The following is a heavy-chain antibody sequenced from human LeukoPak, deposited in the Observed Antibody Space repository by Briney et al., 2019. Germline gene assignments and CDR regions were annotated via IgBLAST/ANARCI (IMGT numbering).Heavy chain of an antibody. D-gene: IGHD1-26*01. J-gene: IGHJ4*02. CDR3: ARDLDFGPSGTGPDY. CDR1: GFTFSDYN. Sequence: GGSLRLSCAASGFTFSDYNMRWIRQAPGKGLEWVSSISRSGSTKYYADSVKGRFTISRDNAKNSLYLRMNSLRAEDTALYYCARDLDFGPSGTGPDYWGQGTLVTVSS. CDR2: ISRSGSTK. V-gene: IGHV3-11*04.